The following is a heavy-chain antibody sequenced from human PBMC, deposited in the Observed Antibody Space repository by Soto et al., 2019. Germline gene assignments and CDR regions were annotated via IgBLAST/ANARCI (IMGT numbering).Heavy chain of an antibody. CDR3: ARDSAIRYFDWPTEPFDI. Sequence: QVQLVQSGAEVKKPGASVKVYCKASGYTFTSYGISWVRQAPGQGLEWMGWISAYNGNTNYAQKLQGRVTMTTDTSTSTAYMELRSLRSDDTAVYYCARDSAIRYFDWPTEPFDIWGQGTMVTVSS. D-gene: IGHD3-9*01. CDR2: ISAYNGNT. J-gene: IGHJ3*02. V-gene: IGHV1-18*01. CDR1: GYTFTSYG.